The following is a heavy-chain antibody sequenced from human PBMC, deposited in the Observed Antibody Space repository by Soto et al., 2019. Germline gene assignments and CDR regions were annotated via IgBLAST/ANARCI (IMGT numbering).Heavy chain of an antibody. J-gene: IGHJ6*02. CDR3: ARGKPSGYRFGPRNFFYYGLDV. V-gene: IGHV4-34*01. D-gene: IGHD5-18*01. CDR1: SASLGDRY. Sequence: PSETLSLTSAGFSASLGDRYWPWIRQSPVQGLEWNGEVQPSGSTDYNPSLKSRLTLSLDTSKNQCSLKVASVTAADTAVYFCARGKPSGYRFGPRNFFYYGLDVWGPGTTVTSP. CDR2: VQPSGST.